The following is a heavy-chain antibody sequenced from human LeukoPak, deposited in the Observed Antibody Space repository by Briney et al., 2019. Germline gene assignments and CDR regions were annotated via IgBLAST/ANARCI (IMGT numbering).Heavy chain of an antibody. V-gene: IGHV1-2*06. CDR1: GYTFTGYY. CDR2: INPNNGGA. Sequence: ASVKVSCKASGYTFTGYYMHWVRQAPGQGLEWMGRINPNNGGANYAQNFQGRVTVTRDTSISTVYMELTRLRSDDTAFYYCARGENYSYGYWGQGTLVTVSS. D-gene: IGHD5-18*01. CDR3: ARGENYSYGY. J-gene: IGHJ4*02.